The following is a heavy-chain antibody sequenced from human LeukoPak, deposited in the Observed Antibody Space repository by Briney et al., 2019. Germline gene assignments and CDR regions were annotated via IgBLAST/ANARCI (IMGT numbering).Heavy chain of an antibody. CDR3: ATSGSYLNYYYGMDV. CDR2: IYTSGST. Sequence: SETLSLTCTVSGGSISSGGYYWSWIRQPAGKGLEWIGRIYTSGSTNYNPSLKSRVTMSVDTSKNQFSLKLSSVTAADTAVYYCATSGSYLNYYYGMDVWGQGTTVTVSS. J-gene: IGHJ6*02. D-gene: IGHD1-26*01. CDR1: GGSISSGGYY. V-gene: IGHV4-61*02.